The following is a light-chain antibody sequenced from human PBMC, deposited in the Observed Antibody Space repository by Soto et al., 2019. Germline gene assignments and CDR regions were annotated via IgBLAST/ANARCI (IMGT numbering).Light chain of an antibody. CDR3: QQRCNWGWT. V-gene: IGKV3-11*01. J-gene: IGKJ1*01. CDR2: DAS. Sequence: EIVLTQSPGTLSFSPGKRATLSCRASQSIRNFLAWYQQKPGQAPRLLIYDASNRATGIPPRLSGSGSGTDFTLAISGLEPEDLGVYYCQQRCNWGWTFGQGTKVEI. CDR1: QSIRNF.